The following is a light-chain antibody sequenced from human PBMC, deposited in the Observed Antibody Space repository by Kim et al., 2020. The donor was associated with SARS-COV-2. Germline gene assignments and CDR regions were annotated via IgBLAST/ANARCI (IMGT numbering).Light chain of an antibody. J-gene: IGLJ1*01. CDR3: YSYTGSSTPYV. CDR2: DVS. V-gene: IGLV2-14*03. CDR1: SSDVGGYNY. Sequence: QSALTQPASVSGSPGQSITISCTGTSSDVGGYNYVSWYQHRPGKAPKLMIYDVSQRPSGVSDRFSGSKSGNAASLTISGLQAEDEADYYCYSYTGSSTPYVFGTGTKVIVL.